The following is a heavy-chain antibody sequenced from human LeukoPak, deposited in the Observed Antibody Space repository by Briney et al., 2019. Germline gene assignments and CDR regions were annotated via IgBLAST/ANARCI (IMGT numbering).Heavy chain of an antibody. D-gene: IGHD3-22*01. Sequence: GGSLRLSCATSRFIFSSYWMTWVRRTPGKGLEWVASINQDGSDKYYVDSVKGRFTISRDNAKKSLYLEMSSLRAEDTAVYYCAKFISGYYYFDYWGQGTLVTVSS. CDR1: RFIFSSYW. CDR2: INQDGSDK. J-gene: IGHJ4*02. CDR3: AKFISGYYYFDY. V-gene: IGHV3-7*01.